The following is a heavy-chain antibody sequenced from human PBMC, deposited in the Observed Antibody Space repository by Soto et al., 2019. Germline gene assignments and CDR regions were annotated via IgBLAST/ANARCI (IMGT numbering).Heavy chain of an antibody. CDR3: ARRYDFWGGLYYYYGMDV. V-gene: IGHV1-8*01. CDR2: MNPNSGNT. D-gene: IGHD3-3*01. J-gene: IGHJ6*02. CDR1: GYTFTSYD. Sequence: QVQLVQSGAEVKKPGASVKVSCKASGYTFTSYDINWVRQATGQGLEWMGWMNPNSGNTGYAQKFQGRVTMTRNTSISTAYMELGSLRSEDTAVYYCARRYDFWGGLYYYYGMDVWGQGTTVTVSS.